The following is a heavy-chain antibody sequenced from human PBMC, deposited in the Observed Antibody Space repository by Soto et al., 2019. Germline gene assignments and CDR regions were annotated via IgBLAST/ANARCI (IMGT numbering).Heavy chain of an antibody. CDR2: ISYDGNVA. J-gene: IGHJ4*02. CDR1: GFTFSNYG. D-gene: IGHD1-26*01. V-gene: IGHV3-30*03. CDR3: ARDRPIVGAYDY. Sequence: GGSLRLSCAASGFTFSNYGMHWVRQAPGKGLEWVIVISYDGNVAYYADSVKGRFTISRDNSKNTLYLQMNGLRAEDTAVFYCARDRPIVGAYDYWGQGTLVTVSS.